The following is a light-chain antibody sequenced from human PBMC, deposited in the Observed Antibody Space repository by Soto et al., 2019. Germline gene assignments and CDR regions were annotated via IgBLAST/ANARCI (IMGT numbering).Light chain of an antibody. V-gene: IGKV3D-20*02. CDR3: QHRRNWPGT. CDR2: DAS. J-gene: IGKJ1*01. CDR1: QSVSSDH. Sequence: EIVLTQSPGTLSLFPGERVTLSCRASQSVSSDHLAWYQQKPGQAPRLLIYDASSRPTGIPARFSGSGSGTDFTLTISGLEPEDFAVYYCQHRRNWPGTFGQGTKVDNK.